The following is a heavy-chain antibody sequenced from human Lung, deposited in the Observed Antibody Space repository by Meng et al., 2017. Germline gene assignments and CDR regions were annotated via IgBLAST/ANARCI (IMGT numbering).Heavy chain of an antibody. CDR1: GYTFTSYD. CDR2: MNPNRGNT. V-gene: IGHV1-8*01. CDR3: ARAIFALANSDY. D-gene: IGHD3-3*01. Sequence: QVQLVQSEAEVKKPGASVKVSCKASGYTFTSYDINWVRQATGQGLEWMGWMNPNRGNTGYAQKFQGRVTMTMNTSISTAYMELSSLRSEDTAVYYCARAIFALANSDYWGQGTLVTVSS. J-gene: IGHJ4*02.